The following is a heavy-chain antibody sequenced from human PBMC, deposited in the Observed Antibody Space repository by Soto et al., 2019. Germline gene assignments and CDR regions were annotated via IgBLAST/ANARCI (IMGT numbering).Heavy chain of an antibody. CDR2: ISGYDGNT. Sequence: QVQLVQSGGEVKFPGASVKVSCKASGYTFTSYGISWVRQSPGQGLEGMGWISGYDGNTNYAQKVRGRVSLTTDTSTNSAYMELRGLTSDDTAVDYCARAGAVGGSAVGWLDPWGQGTLVSVSP. D-gene: IGHD6-19*01. J-gene: IGHJ5*02. CDR3: ARAGAVGGSAVGWLDP. V-gene: IGHV1-18*01. CDR1: GYTFTSYG.